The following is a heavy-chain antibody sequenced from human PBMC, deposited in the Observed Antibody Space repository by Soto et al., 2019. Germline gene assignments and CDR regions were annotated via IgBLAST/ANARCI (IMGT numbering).Heavy chain of an antibody. D-gene: IGHD5-18*01. CDR1: GFTFSSYA. Sequence: EVQLLESGGGLVQPGGSLRLSCAASGFTFSSYAMTWVRQAAGKGLEWVSTIRARGDSTFYGDSVKGRCTISRDNSDNTVYLQMNSLKAEDTAVYYCAKGGYTTYFEYLAQGTLVTVSS. J-gene: IGHJ4*02. V-gene: IGHV3-23*01. CDR2: IRARGDST. CDR3: AKGGYTTYFEY.